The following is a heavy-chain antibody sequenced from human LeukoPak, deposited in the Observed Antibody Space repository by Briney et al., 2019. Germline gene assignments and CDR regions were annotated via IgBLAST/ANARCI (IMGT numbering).Heavy chain of an antibody. D-gene: IGHD2-2*01. V-gene: IGHV1-18*01. CDR3: ARDLGRLLVVPAAEEY. CDR2: ISGYNGNT. CDR1: GYTFTSYG. J-gene: IGHJ4*02. Sequence: ASVKVSCKASGYTFTSYGINWVRQAPGQGLEWMGWISGYNGNTNYAQKFQGRVTMTTDTSTSTAYMEVRSLRSDDTAVYYCARDLGRLLVVPAAEEYWGQGTLVTVSP.